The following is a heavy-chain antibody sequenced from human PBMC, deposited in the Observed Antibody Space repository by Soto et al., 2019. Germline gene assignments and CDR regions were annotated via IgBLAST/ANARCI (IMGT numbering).Heavy chain of an antibody. CDR3: ARGGGEEYSYGPFDY. J-gene: IGHJ4*02. Sequence: SETLSLTCTVSGASISGFYWSWIRKSAGKGLEWIGRIYATGTTDYNPSLKSRVTISVDTSKNQFSLKLSSVTAADTAVYYCARGGGEEYSYGPFDYWGQGTLVTVSS. V-gene: IGHV4-4*07. D-gene: IGHD5-18*01. CDR2: IYATGTT. CDR1: GASISGFY.